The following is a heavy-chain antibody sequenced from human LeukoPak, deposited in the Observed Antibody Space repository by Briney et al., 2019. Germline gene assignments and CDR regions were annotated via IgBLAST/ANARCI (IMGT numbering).Heavy chain of an antibody. CDR1: GYTFTGYY. CDR3: ARGNYDFWSGYPPYFDY. CDR2: INPNSGGT. D-gene: IGHD3-3*01. Sequence: GASVKVSCKASGYTFTGYYMHWVRQAPGPGLEWMGWINPNSGGTNYAQKFQGRVTMTRDTSISTAYMELSRLRSDDTAVYYCARGNYDFWSGYPPYFDYWGQGTLVTVSS. J-gene: IGHJ4*02. V-gene: IGHV1-2*02.